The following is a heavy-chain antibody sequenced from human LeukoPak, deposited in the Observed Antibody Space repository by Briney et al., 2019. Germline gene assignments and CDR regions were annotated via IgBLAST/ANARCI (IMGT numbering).Heavy chain of an antibody. D-gene: IGHD3-3*01. J-gene: IGHJ5*02. CDR2: IIPIFGTA. V-gene: IGHV1-69*06. CDR3: ASAAALYRWFDP. Sequence: ASVKVSCKASGGTFSSYAISWVRQAPGQGLEWMGGIIPIFGTANYAQKFQGRVTITADKSTSTAYMELSSLRSEDTAVYYCASAAALYRWFDPWGQGTLVTVSS. CDR1: GGTFSSYA.